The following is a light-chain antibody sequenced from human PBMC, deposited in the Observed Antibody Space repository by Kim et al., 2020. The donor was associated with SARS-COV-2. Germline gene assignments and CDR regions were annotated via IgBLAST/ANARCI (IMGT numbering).Light chain of an antibody. V-gene: IGKV3-15*01. CDR2: GAS. J-gene: IGKJ1*01. CDR3: QKYNNWLGT. CDR1: QSVSSN. Sequence: EIVMTQSPATLSVSPEERATLSCRASQSVSSNLAWYQQKPGQAPRLLIYGASTRATGIPARFSGSGSGTEFTLTISSLQSEDFAVYYCQKYNNWLGTFGQGTKVNIK.